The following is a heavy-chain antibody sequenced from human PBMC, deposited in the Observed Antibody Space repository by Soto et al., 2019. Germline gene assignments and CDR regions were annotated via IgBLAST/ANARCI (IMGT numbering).Heavy chain of an antibody. J-gene: IGHJ6*02. D-gene: IGHD4-17*01. V-gene: IGHV4-4*02. CDR1: GGSISSSNW. CDR3: ARLYGDSKYYYYGMDV. Sequence: QVQLQESGPGLVKPSGTLSLTCAVSGGSISSSNWWSWVRQPPGKGLEWIGEIYHSGSTNYNPSLQSRVTISVDKSKNQFSLKLSSVTAADTAVYYCARLYGDSKYYYYGMDVWGQGTTVTVSS. CDR2: IYHSGST.